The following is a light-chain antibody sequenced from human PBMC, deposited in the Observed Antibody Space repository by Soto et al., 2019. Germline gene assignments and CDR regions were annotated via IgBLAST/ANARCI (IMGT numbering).Light chain of an antibody. CDR3: QQYDSYSPRT. V-gene: IGKV1-5*02. CDR2: DAS. CDR1: QSMNSW. J-gene: IGKJ1*01. Sequence: DIQMTQSPSTLSSSVEDIVTIIGRASQSMNSWVAWYQQKPGKAPKVLIYDASVLERGVPSRFSGSGDGTYFTLTIIGLQPDDFATYYCQQYDSYSPRTFGQGTQVEIK.